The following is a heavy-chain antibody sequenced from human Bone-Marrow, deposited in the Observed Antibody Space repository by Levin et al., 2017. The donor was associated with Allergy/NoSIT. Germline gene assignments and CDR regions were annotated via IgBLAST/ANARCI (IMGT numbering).Heavy chain of an antibody. D-gene: IGHD1-26*01. Sequence: LSLPCAASGFSIQKYGMHWVRQSPGKGLEGVAVIWYGGNNRQYADSVKGRFIVSGENAKNTVYLEMNNLGADDTAVYYCARDRWELLSDYYGMDVWGQGTTVTVSS. J-gene: IGHJ6*02. CDR2: IWYGGNNR. V-gene: IGHV3-33*01. CDR3: ARDRWELLSDYYGMDV. CDR1: GFSIQKYG.